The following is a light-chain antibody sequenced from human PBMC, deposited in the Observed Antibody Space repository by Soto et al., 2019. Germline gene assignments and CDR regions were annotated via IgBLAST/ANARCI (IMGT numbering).Light chain of an antibody. CDR2: DAS. CDR3: QQYYNPPT. J-gene: IGKJ4*01. CDR1: QDISNY. Sequence: DIQMTQSPSSLSASIGDRVTITCQASQDISNYLNWYQQKPGKAPKLLIYDASNLKTGVPSRFSGSGSGTDFSFTISSLQPEDVATYYCQQYYNPPTFGGGTKVDSK. V-gene: IGKV1-33*01.